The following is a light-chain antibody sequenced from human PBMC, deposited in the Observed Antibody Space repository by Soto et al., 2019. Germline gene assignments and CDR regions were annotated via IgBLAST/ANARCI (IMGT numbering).Light chain of an antibody. CDR2: GAS. J-gene: IGKJ4*01. Sequence: EILLTQSPGTLSWSPGERATLACRASQSVSSRYLDWYQQKTGQAPRLLIYGASSRATGIPERFSGSGYGTDLTITIRRLQNEDFAVYYCQQFSSYPLTFGGGTKVDIK. CDR1: QSVSSRY. V-gene: IGKV3-20*01. CDR3: QQFSSYPLT.